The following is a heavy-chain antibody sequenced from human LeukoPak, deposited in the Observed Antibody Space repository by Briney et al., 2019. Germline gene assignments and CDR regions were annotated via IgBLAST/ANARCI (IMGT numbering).Heavy chain of an antibody. Sequence: GGSLRLSCAASGFTFSSYSMNWVRQAPGKGLEWVSYISSSSSTIYYADSVKGRFTISRDNAKNSLYLQMNSLRAEDTAVYYCAACSGCGYYYYYYMDVWGKGTTVTVSS. V-gene: IGHV3-48*01. D-gene: IGHD6-19*01. J-gene: IGHJ6*03. CDR1: GFTFSSYS. CDR2: ISSSSSTI. CDR3: AACSGCGYYYYYYMDV.